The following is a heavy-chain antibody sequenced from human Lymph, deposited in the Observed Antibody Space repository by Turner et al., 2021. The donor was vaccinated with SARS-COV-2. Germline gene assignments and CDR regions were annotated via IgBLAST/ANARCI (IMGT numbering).Heavy chain of an antibody. CDR1: GFTVSSNY. CDR3: ARDLGPLAFDI. J-gene: IGHJ3*02. CDR2: IYIGGTT. V-gene: IGHV3-53*02. Sequence: EVQLVETGGGLIQHGGSLRLPCAASGFTVSSNYMSWVRQAPGKGLEWVSVIYIGGTTYYADSVKGRFTISRDNSKNTLYLQMNSLRAEDTAVYYCARDLGPLAFDIWGQGTMVTVSS.